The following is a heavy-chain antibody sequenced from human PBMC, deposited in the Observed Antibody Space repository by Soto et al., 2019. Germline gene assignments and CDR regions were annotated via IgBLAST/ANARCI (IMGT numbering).Heavy chain of an antibody. V-gene: IGHV3-11*01. CDR1: GFTFSDYY. D-gene: IGHD3-10*01. Sequence: KAGGSLRLSCAASGFTFSDYYMSWIRQAPGKGLEWVSYISSSGSTIYYADSVKGRFTISRDNAKNSLYLQMNSLRAEDTAVYYCARVRRQLLWLGELLSCYFDYWGQGTLVTVYS. J-gene: IGHJ4*02. CDR2: ISSSGSTI. CDR3: ARVRRQLLWLGELLSCYFDY.